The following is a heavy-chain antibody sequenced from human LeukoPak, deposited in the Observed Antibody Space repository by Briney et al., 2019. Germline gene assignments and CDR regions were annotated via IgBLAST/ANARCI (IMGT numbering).Heavy chain of an antibody. CDR3: AREVPTMVRGVITGRTGWFDP. CDR2: INPNSGGT. CDR1: GYTFTGYY. Sequence: GASVKVSCKASGYTFTGYYMHWVRQAPGQGLGWMGWINPNSGGTNYAQKFQGRVTMTRDTSISTAYMELSRLRSDDTAVYYCAREVPTMVRGVITGRTGWFDPWGQGTLVTVSS. V-gene: IGHV1-2*02. J-gene: IGHJ5*02. D-gene: IGHD3-10*01.